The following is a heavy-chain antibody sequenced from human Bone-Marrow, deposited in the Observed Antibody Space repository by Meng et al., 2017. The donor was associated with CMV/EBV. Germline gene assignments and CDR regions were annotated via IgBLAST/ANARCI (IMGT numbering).Heavy chain of an antibody. CDR2: INPKSAGT. CDR1: GYTFVGHY. CDR3: TRTWIDSFTPDFDY. D-gene: IGHD2-2*03. J-gene: IGHJ4*02. Sequence: VQLAQSESVAKKTGASVKASCKTSGYTFVGHYIHWVRQAPGQGLEWMGRINPKSAGTDYVEKFQGRVTMTRDTSNTIVYMELSRLTADDTAVYYCTRTWIDSFTPDFDYWGQGSLVTVSS. V-gene: IGHV1-2*06.